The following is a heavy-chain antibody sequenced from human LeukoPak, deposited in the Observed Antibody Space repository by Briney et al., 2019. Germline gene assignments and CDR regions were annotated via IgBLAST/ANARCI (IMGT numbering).Heavy chain of an antibody. CDR1: GITLSSYG. Sequence: GGSLRLSCAASGITLSSYGMHWVRQAPGKGLEWVSGINWNGGSTGYADSVKGRFTISRDNAKNSLYLQMNSLRAEDTALYYCARVVGTTVTTIFYYYYMDVWGKGTTVTVSS. CDR2: INWNGGST. J-gene: IGHJ6*03. V-gene: IGHV3-20*04. CDR3: ARVVGTTVTTIFYYYYMDV. D-gene: IGHD4-17*01.